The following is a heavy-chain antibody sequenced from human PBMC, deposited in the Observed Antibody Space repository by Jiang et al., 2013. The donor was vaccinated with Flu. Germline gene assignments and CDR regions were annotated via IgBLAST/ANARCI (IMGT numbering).Heavy chain of an antibody. Sequence: GAEVKKPGSSVKVSCKASGGTFSSYAISWVRQAPGQGLEWMGRIIPILGIANYAQKFQGRVTITADKSTSTAYMELSSLRSEDTAVYYCARDVAVAGTGVFDYWGQGTLVTVSS. V-gene: IGHV1-69*04. CDR1: GGTFSSYA. CDR3: ARDVAVAGTGVFDY. J-gene: IGHJ4*02. D-gene: IGHD6-19*01. CDR2: IIPILGIA.